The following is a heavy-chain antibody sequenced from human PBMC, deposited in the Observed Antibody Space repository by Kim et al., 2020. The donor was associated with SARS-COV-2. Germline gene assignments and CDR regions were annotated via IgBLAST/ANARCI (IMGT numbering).Heavy chain of an antibody. CDR3: ARRLIAAAANFDY. V-gene: IGHV4-39*01. Sequence: SETLSRTCTVSGGSISSSSYYWGWIRQPPGKGLEWIGSIYYSGSTYYNPSLKSRVTISVDTSKNQFSLKLSSVTAADTAVYYCARRLIAAAANFDYWGQGTLVTVSS. J-gene: IGHJ4*02. CDR2: IYYSGST. CDR1: GGSISSSSYY. D-gene: IGHD6-13*01.